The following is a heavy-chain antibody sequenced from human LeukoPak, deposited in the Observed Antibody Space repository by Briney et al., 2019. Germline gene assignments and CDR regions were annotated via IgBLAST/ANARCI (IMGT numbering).Heavy chain of an antibody. J-gene: IGHJ6*03. D-gene: IGHD2-2*01. Sequence: KASETLSLTCAVYGGSFSGYYWSWIRQPPGKGLEWIGEINHSGSTNYNPSLKSRVTISVDTSKNQFSLKLSSVAAADTAVYYCATDLIYCSSTSCLPHYYYYYMDVWGKGTTVTVSS. CDR2: INHSGST. CDR1: GGSFSGYY. CDR3: ATDLIYCSSTSCLPHYYYYYMDV. V-gene: IGHV4-34*01.